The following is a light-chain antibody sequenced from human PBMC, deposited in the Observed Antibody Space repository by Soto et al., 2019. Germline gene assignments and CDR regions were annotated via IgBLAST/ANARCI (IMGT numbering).Light chain of an antibody. CDR2: GAS. CDR1: QSISSS. Sequence: DMVMTQSPATLSVSPGERATLSCRASQSISSSLAWYQQKPGRSPRLLIYGASTRAIGIPARFSGSGSGTEFTLTISSLQPEDFAVYYCLQYNNWWTFGQGTKVDIK. V-gene: IGKV3-15*01. CDR3: LQYNNWWT. J-gene: IGKJ1*01.